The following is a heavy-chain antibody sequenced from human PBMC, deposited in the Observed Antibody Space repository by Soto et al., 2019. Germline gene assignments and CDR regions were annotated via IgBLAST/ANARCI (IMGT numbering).Heavy chain of an antibody. D-gene: IGHD6-13*01. CDR1: GYNFANYW. CDR2: IFPGDSDT. CDR3: AAGYTTGRDDFDI. J-gene: IGHJ3*02. Sequence: GGSLKISCKGSGYNFANYWIGWVRQIPGKGREWMGMIFPGDSDTKNSPALQGQITMSVDKSDSSAYLQWRSLKASDTAMYYCAAGYTTGRDDFDIWGQGKMVT. V-gene: IGHV5-51*01.